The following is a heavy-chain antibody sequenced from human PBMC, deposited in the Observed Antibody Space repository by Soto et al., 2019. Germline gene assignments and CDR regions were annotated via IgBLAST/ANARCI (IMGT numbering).Heavy chain of an antibody. Sequence: GGSLRLSCAASGFTFSSYAMSWVRQAPGKGLEWVSAISGSGGSTYYADSVKGRFTISRDNSKNTLYLQMNSLRAEDTAVYYCAKDLETDTGWNYEKFDYWGQGTLVTVSS. CDR2: ISGSGGST. V-gene: IGHV3-23*01. CDR1: GFTFSSYA. CDR3: AKDLETDTGWNYEKFDY. D-gene: IGHD1-7*01. J-gene: IGHJ4*02.